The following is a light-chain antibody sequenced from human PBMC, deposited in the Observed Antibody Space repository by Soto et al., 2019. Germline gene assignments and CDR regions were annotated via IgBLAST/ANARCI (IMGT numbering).Light chain of an antibody. CDR3: SSYAGSNNFVV. Sequence: QSALTQPPSASGSPGQSVTISCTGISSDVGGYNYVSWYQQHPGKAPKLMIYEVIKRPSGVPDRFSGSKSGNTASLTVSGLQAEDEADYYCSSYAGSNNFVVFGGGTKLTVL. CDR2: EVI. CDR1: SSDVGGYNY. V-gene: IGLV2-8*01. J-gene: IGLJ2*01.